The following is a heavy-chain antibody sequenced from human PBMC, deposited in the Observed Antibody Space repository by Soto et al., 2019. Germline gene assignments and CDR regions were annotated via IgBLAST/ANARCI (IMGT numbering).Heavy chain of an antibody. Sequence: EVQLLESGGGLAQPGGSLRLSCAASGFTFSSYPMSWVRQAPGQGLEWVSGIVASGGITYYADSVKGRFTISRDNSKKTLYLQINSLRAEDTAVYYCAKNSAATIRVGSDYWGQGTLVTVSS. D-gene: IGHD5-12*01. J-gene: IGHJ4*02. V-gene: IGHV3-23*01. CDR2: IVASGGIT. CDR1: GFTFSSYP. CDR3: AKNSAATIRVGSDY.